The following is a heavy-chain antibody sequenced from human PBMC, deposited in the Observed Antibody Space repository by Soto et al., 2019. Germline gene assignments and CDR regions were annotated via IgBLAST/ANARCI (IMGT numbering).Heavy chain of an antibody. CDR2: IYYSGST. CDR1: GGSISSGDYY. V-gene: IGHV4-30-4*01. Sequence: SETLSLTCTVSGGSISSGDYYWGWIRQPPGKGLEWIGYIYYSGSTYYNPSLKSRVTISVDTSKNQFSLKLSSVTAADTAVYYCASTRGYYYDSSGLRICYGMDVWGQGTTVTVSS. D-gene: IGHD3-22*01. J-gene: IGHJ6*02. CDR3: ASTRGYYYDSSGLRICYGMDV.